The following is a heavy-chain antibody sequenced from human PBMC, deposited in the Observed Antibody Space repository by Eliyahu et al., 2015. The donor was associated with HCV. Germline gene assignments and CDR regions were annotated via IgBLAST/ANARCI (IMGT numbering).Heavy chain of an antibody. CDR3: AAVPAAVGSFYNWFDP. V-gene: IGHV4-34*02. D-gene: IGHD2-2*01. J-gene: IGHJ5*02. Sequence: QVPQEPWGAGLLKPSETLSLSCTVHGGPFSAYSWSWIRQPPGEGLEWVGEITHSGSTNFNPSLKGRVTISMDRSKNQFSLMLKSVSAADTAVYFCAAVPAAVGSFYNWFDPWGQGTLAIVSS. CDR1: GGPFSAYS. CDR2: ITHSGST.